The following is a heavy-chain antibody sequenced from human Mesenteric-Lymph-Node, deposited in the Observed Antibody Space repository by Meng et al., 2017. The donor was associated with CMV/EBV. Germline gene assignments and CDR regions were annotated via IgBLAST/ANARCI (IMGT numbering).Heavy chain of an antibody. CDR3: ARRYCSGANCYGHYYYYGMDV. D-gene: IGHD2-15*01. CDR1: GFTFSSHG. J-gene: IGHJ6*02. Sequence: GESLKISCAASGFTFSSHGMHWVRQAPGKGLEWVAFTRYDGSNKYYADSVKGRFTISRDNSKNTLYLQMHSLRVEDTGIYYCARRYCSGANCYGHYYYYGMDVWGQGTTVTVSS. CDR2: TRYDGSNK. V-gene: IGHV3-30*02.